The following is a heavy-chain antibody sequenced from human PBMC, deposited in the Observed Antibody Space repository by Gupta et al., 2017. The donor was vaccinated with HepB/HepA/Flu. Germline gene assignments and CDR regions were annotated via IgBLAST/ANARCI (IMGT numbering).Heavy chain of an antibody. CDR2: INHSGST. J-gene: IGHJ4*02. Sequence: QVQLQQWGAGLLKPSETLSLTCAVYGGSFRGYYWSWIRQPPGKGLEWIGEINHSGSTNYNPSLKSRVTISVDTSKNQFSLKLSSVTAADTAVYYCARGLGYCSGGSCYPPSGYFDYWGQGTLVTVSS. V-gene: IGHV4-34*01. CDR1: GGSFRGYY. D-gene: IGHD2-15*01. CDR3: ARGLGYCSGGSCYPPSGYFDY.